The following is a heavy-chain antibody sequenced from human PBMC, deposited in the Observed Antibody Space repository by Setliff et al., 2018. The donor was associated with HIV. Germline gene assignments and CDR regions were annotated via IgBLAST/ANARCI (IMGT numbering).Heavy chain of an antibody. D-gene: IGHD3-3*01. CDR1: GGSITGHY. CDR2: IHYSGSS. Sequence: PSETLSLTCTVSGGSITGHYWSWIRQPPGKGLEWIGYIHYSGSSNYNPSLKGRVSISVDTSKEQVSLKLNSVTAADTAVYYCARGLTIFGVATPGIYSFMDVWGKGTTVTVSS. CDR3: ARGLTIFGVATPGIYSFMDV. V-gene: IGHV4-59*11. J-gene: IGHJ6*03.